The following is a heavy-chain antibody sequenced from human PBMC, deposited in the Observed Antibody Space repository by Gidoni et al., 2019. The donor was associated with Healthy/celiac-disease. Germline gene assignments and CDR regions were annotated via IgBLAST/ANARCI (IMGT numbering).Heavy chain of an antibody. Sequence: EVQLVESGGGLVKPGGSLSLSCAASGFTFRSYSLNWVRPAPGKGLEWVSSISSSSSYIYYADSVKGRFTISRDNAKNSLYLQMNSLRAEDTAVYYCARDQSPDIVLMVYADDAFDIWGQGTMVTVSS. J-gene: IGHJ3*02. CDR1: GFTFRSYS. CDR3: ARDQSPDIVLMVYADDAFDI. D-gene: IGHD2-8*01. V-gene: IGHV3-21*01. CDR2: ISSSSSYI.